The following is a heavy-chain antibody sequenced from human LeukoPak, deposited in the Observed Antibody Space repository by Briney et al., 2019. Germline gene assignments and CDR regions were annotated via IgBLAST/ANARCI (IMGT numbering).Heavy chain of an antibody. D-gene: IGHD4-11*01. CDR2: IWYDESNK. J-gene: IGHJ1*01. CDR1: GFTFSNYG. CDR3: VKDGTLTTTDFQH. V-gene: IGHV3-33*06. Sequence: PGGSLILACAAPGFTFSNYGMHWVRQAPGKGLEWVAIIWYDESNKNYADSVKGRFTISRDNSKNMLYLQMNSLRAEDTAVYYCVKDGTLTTTDFQHWGQGTLVTVSS.